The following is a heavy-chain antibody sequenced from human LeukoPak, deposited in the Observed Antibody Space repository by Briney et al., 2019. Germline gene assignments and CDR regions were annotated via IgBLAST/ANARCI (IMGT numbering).Heavy chain of an antibody. CDR2: ISGSSSHI. CDR3: ARDSAHSFDF. CDR1: GFIFSGYS. V-gene: IGHV3-21*01. Sequence: GGSLRLSCAASGFIFSGYSMNWVRQAPGKGLEWVSSISGSSSHISYADSVKGRFTISRDNAKNSLFLQMTSLRDGDTAVYYCARDSAHSFDFWGQGTLVTVSS. J-gene: IGHJ4*02.